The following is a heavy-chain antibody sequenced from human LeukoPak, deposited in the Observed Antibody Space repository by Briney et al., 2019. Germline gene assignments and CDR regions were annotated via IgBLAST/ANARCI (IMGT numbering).Heavy chain of an antibody. CDR1: GFTFSSCA. CDR3: AKARGLGIVGAHFDY. Sequence: GGSLRLSCAASGFTFSSCAMSWVRQAPGKGLEWVSTISGSGGTTYYADSVKGRFTISRDNSKNTLYLQMNSLRAEDTAVYYCAKARGLGIVGAHFDYWGQGTLVTVSS. J-gene: IGHJ4*02. D-gene: IGHD1-26*01. CDR2: ISGSGGTT. V-gene: IGHV3-23*01.